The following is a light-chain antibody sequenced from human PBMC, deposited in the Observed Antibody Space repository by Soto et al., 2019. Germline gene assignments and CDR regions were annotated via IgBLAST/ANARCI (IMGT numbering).Light chain of an antibody. CDR3: HQRQSWPRT. CDR1: QSVSSSF. V-gene: IGKV3-20*01. J-gene: IGKJ1*01. CDR2: GAS. Sequence: PGERATLSCRASQSVSSSFLAWYQQKRGQAPRLLIYGASSKATGIPDRFSGSGSGTDFTLTISRVEPEDFAVYYCHQRQSWPRTFGQGTKLDIK.